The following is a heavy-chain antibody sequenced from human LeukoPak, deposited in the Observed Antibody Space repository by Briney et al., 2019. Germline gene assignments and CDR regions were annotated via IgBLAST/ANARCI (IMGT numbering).Heavy chain of an antibody. D-gene: IGHD2-2*01. CDR3: ARRISTRRGETCTSTSCYFDY. J-gene: IGHJ4*02. CDR1: GFSISNGYF. V-gene: IGHV4-38-2*01. CDR2: IFHDGIT. Sequence: PSETLSLTCAVSGFSISNGYFWAWIRQSPGKGLEWIGSIFHDGITYYNPSLKSRITISVDTSKNQFSLRLSSVTAADTAVYYCARRISTRRGETCTSTSCYFDYWGQGTLVTVSS.